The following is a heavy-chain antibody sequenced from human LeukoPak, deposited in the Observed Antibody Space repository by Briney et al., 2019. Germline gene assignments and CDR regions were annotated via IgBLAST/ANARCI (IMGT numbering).Heavy chain of an antibody. D-gene: IGHD2-15*01. CDR2: IWYDGSKK. Sequence: PGGSLRLSCAASGFTFSSYGMHWVRQAPGKGLEWVAVIWYDGSKKYYADSVKGRFTISRDNSKNTLYLQMNSLRAEDTAMYYCARAELAYCSGGTCYSLDYWGQGTLVTVSS. J-gene: IGHJ4*02. CDR3: ARAELAYCSGGTCYSLDY. CDR1: GFTFSSYG. V-gene: IGHV3-33*01.